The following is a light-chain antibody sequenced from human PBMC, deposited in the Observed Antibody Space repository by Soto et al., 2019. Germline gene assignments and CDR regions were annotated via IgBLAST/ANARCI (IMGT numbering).Light chain of an antibody. CDR3: QSYDSSLSGWV. CDR2: GNS. J-gene: IGLJ3*02. V-gene: IGLV1-40*01. Sequence: QSVLTPPTSVSGAPGQRVTISCTGSSSNIGAGYDVHWYQQLPGTAPKLLIYGNSNRPSGVPDRFSGSKSGTSASLAITGLQAEDEADYYCQSYDSSLSGWVFGGGTKLPGL. CDR1: SSNIGAGYD.